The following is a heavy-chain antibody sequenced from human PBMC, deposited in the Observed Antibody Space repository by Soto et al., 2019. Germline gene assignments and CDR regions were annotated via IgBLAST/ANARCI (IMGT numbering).Heavy chain of an antibody. CDR3: AKVLLDDFWSGYYRGMQH. CDR2: ISYDGSNK. D-gene: IGHD3-3*01. CDR1: GFTFSSYG. Sequence: PGGSLRLSCAASGFTFSSYGMHWVRQAPGKGLEWVAVISYDGSNKYYADSVKGRFTISRDNSKNTLYLQMNSLRAEDTAVYYCAKVLLDDFWSGYYRGMQHWGQGTLVTVSS. V-gene: IGHV3-30*18. J-gene: IGHJ1*01.